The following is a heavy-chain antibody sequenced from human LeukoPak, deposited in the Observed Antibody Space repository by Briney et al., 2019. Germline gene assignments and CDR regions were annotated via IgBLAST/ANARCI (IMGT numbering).Heavy chain of an antibody. CDR3: ARDPVGSNWFDP. V-gene: IGHV4-59*01. CDR1: GDSISTYY. Sequence: PPETLSLTCTVSGDSISTYYWSWIRQPPGKGLEWIGYIYYSGSTNYNPSLRSRLTISVDTSKNQFSLKLSSVTAADTAIYYCARDPVGSNWFDPWGQGTLVTVSS. D-gene: IGHD3-10*01. CDR2: IYYSGST. J-gene: IGHJ5*02.